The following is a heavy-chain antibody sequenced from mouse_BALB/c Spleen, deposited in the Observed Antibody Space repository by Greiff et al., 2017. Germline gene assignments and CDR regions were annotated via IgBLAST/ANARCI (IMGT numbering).Heavy chain of an antibody. Sequence: VQLQQSGPGLVKPSQSLSLTCSVTGYSITSGYYWNWIRQFPGNKLEWMGYISYDGSNNYNPSLKNRISITRDTSKNQFFLKLNSVTTEDTATYYCARDHYRYDNYAMDYWGQGTSVTVSS. J-gene: IGHJ4*01. D-gene: IGHD2-14*01. CDR1: GYSITSGYY. CDR3: ARDHYRYDNYAMDY. V-gene: IGHV3-6*02. CDR2: ISYDGSN.